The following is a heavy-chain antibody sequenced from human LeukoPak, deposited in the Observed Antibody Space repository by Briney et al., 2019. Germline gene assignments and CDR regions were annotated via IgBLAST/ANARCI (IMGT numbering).Heavy chain of an antibody. D-gene: IGHD4-23*01. J-gene: IGHJ4*02. CDR2: IKQDGSDK. CDR1: GFSFSSYW. V-gene: IGHV3-7*03. CDR3: ARGGGHLDC. Sequence: GGSLRLSCAAPGFSFSSYWMSWVRQAPGKGLEWVANIKQDGSDKYYLTSVRGRFTISRDNAKNSLFLQMNSLRVEDTAVYYCARGGGHLDCWGQGTLVTVSS.